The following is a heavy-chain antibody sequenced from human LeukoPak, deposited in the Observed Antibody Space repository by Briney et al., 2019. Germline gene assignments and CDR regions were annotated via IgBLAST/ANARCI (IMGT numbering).Heavy chain of an antibody. CDR3: ARVGRVGRYFDWLMI. CDR2: INPNGGIT. J-gene: IGHJ4*02. Sequence: GASVKVSCKASGYTFSSYYIQWVRQAPGQGLEWMGMINPNGGITTYAQKFQGTITMTRDTSTSTVYMELNSLRSEGTAMYYCARVGRVGRYFDWLMIWGQGTQVTVSS. V-gene: IGHV1-46*01. D-gene: IGHD3-9*01. CDR1: GYTFSSYY.